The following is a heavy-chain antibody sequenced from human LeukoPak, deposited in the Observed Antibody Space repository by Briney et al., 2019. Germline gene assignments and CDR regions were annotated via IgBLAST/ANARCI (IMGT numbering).Heavy chain of an antibody. D-gene: IGHD2-15*01. CDR3: AKAPVTSCRGAFCYPFDY. Sequence: GGSLRLSCAASELTLSSNYMSWIRQAPGKGLEWVSAMSSSDDGRYYAASVRGRFTISRDTSRSTLYLQMNSLRAEDAAVYYCAKAPVTSCRGAFCYPFDYWGQGTLVTVSS. CDR2: MSSSDDGR. CDR1: ELTLSSNY. J-gene: IGHJ4*02. V-gene: IGHV3-23*01.